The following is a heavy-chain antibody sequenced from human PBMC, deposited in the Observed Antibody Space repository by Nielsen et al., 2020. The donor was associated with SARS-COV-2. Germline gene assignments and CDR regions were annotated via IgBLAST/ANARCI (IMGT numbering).Heavy chain of an antibody. Sequence: GGSLRLSCADSGFTFRRDWMSWVRQAPGKGLEWVANIKQDGSGTYYVDSVKGRFTISRDNAKNSLYLQMNSLRAEDTAVYYCARDLGHSGYDLYDYWGQGTLVTVSS. D-gene: IGHD5-12*01. CDR2: IKQDGSGT. J-gene: IGHJ4*02. V-gene: IGHV3-7*03. CDR1: GFTFRRDW. CDR3: ARDLGHSGYDLYDY.